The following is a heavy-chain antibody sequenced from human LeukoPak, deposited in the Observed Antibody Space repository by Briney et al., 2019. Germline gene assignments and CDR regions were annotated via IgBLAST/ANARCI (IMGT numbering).Heavy chain of an antibody. CDR3: ARRSCSSTSCRRGPVDYYYGMDV. Sequence: ASVKVSCKASGGTFSSYAISWVRQAPGQGLEWMGRIIPILGIANYAQKFQGRVTITADKSTSTAYMELSSLRSEDTAVYYCARRSCSSTSCRRGPVDYYYGMDVWGQGTTVTVSS. J-gene: IGHJ6*02. CDR2: IIPILGIA. CDR1: GGTFSSYA. V-gene: IGHV1-69*04. D-gene: IGHD2-2*01.